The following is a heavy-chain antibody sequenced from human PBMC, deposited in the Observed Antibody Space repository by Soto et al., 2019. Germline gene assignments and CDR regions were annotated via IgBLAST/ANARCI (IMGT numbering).Heavy chain of an antibody. CDR3: ARGSRGDYFDY. J-gene: IGHJ4*02. CDR1: GFTFSSYW. CDR2: IKQDGSEK. V-gene: IGHV3-7*05. Sequence: EVQLVESGGGLVQPGGSLRLSCAASGFTFSSYWMSWVRQAPGKGLEWVANIKQDGSEKYYVDSVKGRFTISRDNAKNSRYLQMNSLRAEDTAVYYCARGSRGDYFDYWGQGTLVTVSS.